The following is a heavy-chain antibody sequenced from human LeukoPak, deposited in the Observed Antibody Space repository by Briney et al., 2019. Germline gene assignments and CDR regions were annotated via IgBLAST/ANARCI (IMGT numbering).Heavy chain of an antibody. J-gene: IGHJ4*02. D-gene: IGHD5-18*01. Sequence: GRSLRLSCAASGFTFSTYAVNWVRQAPGKGLEWVSTISGSGDSTYYADSVKGRFTISRDNSKNTLYLQMNSLRADDTAVYYCAQDSPSNRIQPVSHYRRQGTLVTVSS. CDR2: ISGSGDST. CDR3: AQDSPSNRIQPVSHY. V-gene: IGHV3-23*01. CDR1: GFTFSTYA.